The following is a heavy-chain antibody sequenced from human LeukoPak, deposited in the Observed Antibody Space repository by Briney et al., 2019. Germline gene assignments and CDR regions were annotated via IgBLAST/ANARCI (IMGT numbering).Heavy chain of an antibody. CDR3: ARQGPVGLGYYFYAMDV. CDR2: IYYSGNT. D-gene: IGHD3-16*01. J-gene: IGHJ6*02. CDR1: GGSISSYY. V-gene: IGHV4-59*08. Sequence: SETLSLTCTVSGGSISSYYWSWVRQPPGKGLEWIGYIYYSGNTNYNPSLKTRVTISVDTSKNQFSLKLTSVTAADTAVYYCARQGPVGLGYYFYAMDVWGQGTTVTVS.